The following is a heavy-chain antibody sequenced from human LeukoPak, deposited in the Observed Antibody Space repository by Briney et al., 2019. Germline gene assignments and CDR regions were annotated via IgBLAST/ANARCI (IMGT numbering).Heavy chain of an antibody. J-gene: IGHJ4*02. CDR2: IYYSGST. Sequence: PSETLSLTCTVSGGSISSYYWSWIRQPPGKGLEWIGYIYYSGSTNYNPSLKSRVTISVDTSKNQFSLKLSSVTAAYTAVYYCARVRGYYYGSGSYYNNLYFDYWGQGTLVTVSS. CDR1: GGSISSYY. V-gene: IGHV4-59*01. D-gene: IGHD3-10*01. CDR3: ARVRGYYYGSGSYYNNLYFDY.